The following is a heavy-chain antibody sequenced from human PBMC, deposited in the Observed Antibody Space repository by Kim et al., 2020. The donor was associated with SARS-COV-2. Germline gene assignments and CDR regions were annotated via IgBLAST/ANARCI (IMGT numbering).Heavy chain of an antibody. J-gene: IGHJ3*02. Sequence: ASVKVSCKASGYTFTGYYMHWVRQAPGQGLEWMGWINPNSGGTNYAQKFQGRVTMTRDTSISTAYMELSRLRSDDTAVYYCARERSAVVVIKYDAFDIWGQGTMVTVSS. CDR1: GYTFTGYY. CDR3: ARERSAVVVIKYDAFDI. V-gene: IGHV1-2*02. D-gene: IGHD3-22*01. CDR2: INPNSGGT.